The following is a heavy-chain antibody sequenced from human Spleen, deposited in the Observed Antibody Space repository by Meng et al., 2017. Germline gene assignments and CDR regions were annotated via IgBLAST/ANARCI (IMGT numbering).Heavy chain of an antibody. D-gene: IGHD3-9*01. CDR1: CYTFCSYE. CDR3: ARGHYDILTGYHPDTDYGMDV. V-gene: IGHV1-18*01. J-gene: IGHJ6*02. CDR2: ISAYNGNT. Sequence: ASVQVSCNASCYTFCSYEFSWVRQAPGQGLEWGGWISAYNGNTRDAKKLQGRVTMTTDTSTSKAYMELRSLRSDDTAVYYCARGHYDILTGYHPDTDYGMDVWGQGTTVTVSS.